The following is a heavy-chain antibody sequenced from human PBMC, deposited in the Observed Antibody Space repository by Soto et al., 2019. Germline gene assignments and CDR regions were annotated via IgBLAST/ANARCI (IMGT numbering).Heavy chain of an antibody. CDR3: ARGLSGHAFDI. Sequence: SETLSLTGAVSGGSISSGGYSWSWIRQPPGKGLEWIGYIYHSGSTYYNPSLKSRVTISVDRSKNQFSLKLSSVTAADTAVYYCARGLSGHAFDIWGQGTMVTVSS. CDR1: GGSISSGGYS. V-gene: IGHV4-30-2*01. CDR2: IYHSGST. D-gene: IGHD1-26*01. J-gene: IGHJ3*02.